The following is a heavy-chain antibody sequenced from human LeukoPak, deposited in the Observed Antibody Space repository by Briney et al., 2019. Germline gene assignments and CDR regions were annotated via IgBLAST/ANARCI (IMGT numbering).Heavy chain of an antibody. Sequence: PGGSLRLSCAASGFTFSSYDMHWVRQATGKGLEWVSAIGTAGDTYYPGSVKGRFTISRENAKNSLYLQMNSLRAEDTAVYYCARGQHVEQLFQNYYYYGMDVWGQGTTVTVSS. CDR2: IGTAGDT. V-gene: IGHV3-13*01. CDR1: GFTFSSYD. D-gene: IGHD6-6*01. CDR3: ARGQHVEQLFQNYYYYGMDV. J-gene: IGHJ6*02.